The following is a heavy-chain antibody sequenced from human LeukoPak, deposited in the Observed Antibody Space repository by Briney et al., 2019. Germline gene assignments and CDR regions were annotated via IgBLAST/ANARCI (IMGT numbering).Heavy chain of an antibody. V-gene: IGHV4-39*07. CDR3: ARVHGSYLGGGFDY. CDR2: IYYSGST. D-gene: IGHD1-26*01. CDR1: GGSVSSGSYY. Sequence: SETLSLTCTVSGGSVSSGSYYWGWIRQPPGKGLEWIGNIYYSGSTYYNPSLKSRVTISVETSKNQFSLKLSSVTAADTAVYYCARVHGSYLGGGFDYWGQGTLVTVSS. J-gene: IGHJ4*02.